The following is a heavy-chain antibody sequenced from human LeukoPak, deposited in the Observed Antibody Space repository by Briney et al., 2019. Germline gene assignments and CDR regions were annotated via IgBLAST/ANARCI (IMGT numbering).Heavy chain of an antibody. CDR3: ARGDIAVAGPLGY. D-gene: IGHD6-19*01. Sequence: PGGSLRLSCAASGFTFSSYSMNWVRQAPGQGLEWVSSISSSSSYIYYADSVKGRFTISRDNAKNSLYLQMNSLRAEDTAVYYCARGDIAVAGPLGYWGQGTLVTVSS. V-gene: IGHV3-21*01. CDR1: GFTFSSYS. J-gene: IGHJ4*02. CDR2: ISSSSSYI.